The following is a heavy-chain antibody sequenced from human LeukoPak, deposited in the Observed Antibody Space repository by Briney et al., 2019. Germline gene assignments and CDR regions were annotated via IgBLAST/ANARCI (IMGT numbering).Heavy chain of an antibody. D-gene: IGHD5-12*01. V-gene: IGHV1-2*02. Sequence: GASVKASCKASGYTFTGYYMHWVRQAPGQGLEWMGWINPNSGGTNYAQKFQGRVTMTRDTSISTAYMELSRLRSDDTAVYYCARVDGATMYFDYWGQGTLVTVSS. CDR3: ARVDGATMYFDY. J-gene: IGHJ4*02. CDR2: INPNSGGT. CDR1: GYTFTGYY.